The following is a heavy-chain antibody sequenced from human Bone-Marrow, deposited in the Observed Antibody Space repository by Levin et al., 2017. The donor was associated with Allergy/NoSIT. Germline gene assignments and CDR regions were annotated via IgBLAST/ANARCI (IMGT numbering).Heavy chain of an antibody. J-gene: IGHJ6*02. V-gene: IGHV4-59*01. CDR2: IYYSGST. CDR1: GGSISSYY. D-gene: IGHD3-10*01. CDR3: ARALRGFGEYYGMDV. Sequence: SETLSLTCTVSGGSISSYYWSWIRQPPGKGLEWIGYIYYSGSTNYNPSLKSRVTISVDTSKNQFSLKLSSVTAADTAVYYCARALRGFGEYYGMDVWGQGTTVTVSS.